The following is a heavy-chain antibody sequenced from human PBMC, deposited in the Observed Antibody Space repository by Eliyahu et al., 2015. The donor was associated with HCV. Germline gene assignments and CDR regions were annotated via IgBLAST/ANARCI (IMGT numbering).Heavy chain of an antibody. V-gene: IGHV4-34*01. J-gene: IGHJ3*02. CDR2: INHSGST. Sequence: QVQLQQWXAGLLKPSETLXXTXAVYGXSFSGYYWSWIRQPXGKGLEWIGXINHSGSTNYNPSLKSRVTISVDTSKNQFSLKLSSVTAADTAVYYCARRSTSPYRGAFDIWGQGTMVTVSS. CDR3: ARRSTSPYRGAFDI. CDR1: GXSFSGYY. D-gene: IGHD2-2*02.